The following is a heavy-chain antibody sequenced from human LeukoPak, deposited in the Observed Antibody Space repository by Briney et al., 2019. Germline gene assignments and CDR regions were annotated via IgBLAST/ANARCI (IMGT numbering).Heavy chain of an antibody. V-gene: IGHV3-23*01. Sequence: GGSLRLSCAASGFTFSTFAMIWVRQPPGKGLEWVSSIFPSGGEIHYADSVRGRFTISRDNSKSTLSLQMNSLRVEDTAIYYCASGEGVMATRSLRYFDYWGQGTLVTVSS. D-gene: IGHD5-24*01. CDR3: ASGEGVMATRSLRYFDY. CDR2: IFPSGGEI. J-gene: IGHJ4*02. CDR1: GFTFSTFA.